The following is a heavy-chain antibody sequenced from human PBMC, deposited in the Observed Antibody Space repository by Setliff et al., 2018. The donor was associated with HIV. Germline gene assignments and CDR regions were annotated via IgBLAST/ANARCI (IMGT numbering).Heavy chain of an antibody. V-gene: IGHV4-61*09. CDR2: VYTSGST. CDR3: ARATPGGTYFPYNFDY. J-gene: IGHJ4*02. CDR1: GGSVTSGTYY. D-gene: IGHD1-26*01. Sequence: PSETLSLTCTVSGGSVTSGTYYWSWIRQPAGKGLEWIGHVYTSGSTNFNPSLESRVTISVDTSKNQFSLKLSSVTAADTATYYCARATPGGTYFPYNFDYWGQGSLVTVSS.